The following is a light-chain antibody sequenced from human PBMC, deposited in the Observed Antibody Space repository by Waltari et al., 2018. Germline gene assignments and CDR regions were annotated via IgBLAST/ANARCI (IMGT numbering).Light chain of an antibody. CDR3: QQYNNWPPRT. J-gene: IGKJ4*01. CDR2: GAS. V-gene: IGKV3D-15*01. CDR1: QSVSSN. Sequence: EIVMTQSPAPLSVSPGERATLSCRASQSVSSNLAWYQQKPGQAPRLLIYGASTRATGIPARFSGSGSGTEFTLTISSLQSEDFAVYYCQQYNNWPPRTFGGGTKVEIK.